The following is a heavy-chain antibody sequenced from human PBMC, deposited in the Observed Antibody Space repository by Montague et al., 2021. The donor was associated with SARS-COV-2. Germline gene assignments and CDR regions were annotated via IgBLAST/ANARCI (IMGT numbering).Heavy chain of an antibody. V-gene: IGHV4-34*01. CDR2: IKQSGST. CDR1: GGSFGDDH. Sequence: SETLSLTCAVYGGSFGDDHWSWIRQPPGKGLEWIGDIKQSGSTSXXPSLKSRGTISVDTSKNQFSLKLTSVTAADTAVYFCARGPLSVSVIVVVFTSASHYSDYRGQGAQVTVSS. J-gene: IGHJ4*02. D-gene: IGHD3-22*01. CDR3: ARGPLSVSVIVVVFTSASHYSDY.